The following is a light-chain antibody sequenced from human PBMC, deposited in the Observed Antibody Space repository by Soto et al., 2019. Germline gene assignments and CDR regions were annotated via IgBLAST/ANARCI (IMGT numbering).Light chain of an antibody. J-gene: IGLJ3*02. CDR2: YVN. CDR3: SSYTHSSVM. Sequence: QSALTQPPSVSGSPGQSVTISCTGTSSDIGTNRVSWYQQPPGTAPKLIIYYVNNRPSEVPDRFSGSKSGNTASLTISCLHAEDEADYYCSSYTHSSVMFGGGTKLTVL. V-gene: IGLV2-18*02. CDR1: SSDIGTNR.